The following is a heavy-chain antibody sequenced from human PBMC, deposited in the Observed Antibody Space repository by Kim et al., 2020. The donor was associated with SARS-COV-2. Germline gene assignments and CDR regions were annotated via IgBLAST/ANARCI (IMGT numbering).Heavy chain of an antibody. Sequence: GGSLRLSCAASGFTFSSYAMSWVRQAPGKGLEWVSVIYSGGSSTYYADSVKGRFTISRDNSKNTLYLQMNSLRAEDTAVYYCAKEAVRGVRDYWGQGTLVTVSS. CDR2: IYSGGSST. CDR3: AKEAVRGVRDY. J-gene: IGHJ4*02. D-gene: IGHD3-10*01. CDR1: GFTFSSYA. V-gene: IGHV3-23*03.